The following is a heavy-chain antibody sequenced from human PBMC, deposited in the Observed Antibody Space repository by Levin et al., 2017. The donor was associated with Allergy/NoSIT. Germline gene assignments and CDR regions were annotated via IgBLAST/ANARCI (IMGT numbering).Heavy chain of an antibody. D-gene: IGHD3-22*01. CDR1: GFIVSNSY. J-gene: IGHJ4*02. V-gene: IGHV3-53*01. CDR2: IYSGGST. Sequence: GGSLRLSCAASGFIVSNSYMTWVRQAPGKGLEWVSVIYSGGSTSYADSVKGRFTISRDNSKNTLYLQMNSLRAEDTAVYYCARESPDSSGYYIIDYWGQGTLVTVSS. CDR3: ARESPDSSGYYIIDY.